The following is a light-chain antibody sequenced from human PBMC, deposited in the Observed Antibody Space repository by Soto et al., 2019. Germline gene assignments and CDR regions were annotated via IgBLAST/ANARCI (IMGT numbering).Light chain of an antibody. CDR3: QQSYSTPRT. V-gene: IGKV1-39*01. Sequence: DIQMTQSPSSLSASVGDRVTITCRASQSISSYLNWYQQKPGKAPKLLIYAASSLQSGVPSRFSGSESGTDFTLTISSLQPEDFATYYCQQSYSTPRTFGGGTKGESK. CDR2: AAS. CDR1: QSISSY. J-gene: IGKJ4*01.